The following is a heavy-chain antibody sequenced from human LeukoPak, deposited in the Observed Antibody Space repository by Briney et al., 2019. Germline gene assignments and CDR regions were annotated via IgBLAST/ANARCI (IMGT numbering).Heavy chain of an antibody. J-gene: IGHJ4*02. D-gene: IGHD3-9*01. V-gene: IGHV3-15*01. CDR1: GFTFSNAW. CDR2: IKSKTDGGTT. CDR3: TTEEDIVLRYFEVDY. Sequence: GGSLRLSCAASGFTFSNAWMSWVRQAPGKGLEWVGRIKSKTDGGTTDYAAPVKGRFTISRDDSKNTLYLQMNSLKTEDTAVYYCTTEEDIVLRYFEVDYWGQGTLVTVSS.